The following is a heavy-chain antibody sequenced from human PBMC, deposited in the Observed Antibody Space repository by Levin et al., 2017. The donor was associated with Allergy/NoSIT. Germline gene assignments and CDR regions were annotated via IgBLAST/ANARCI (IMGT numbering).Heavy chain of an antibody. CDR3: TKVRYFFDSGGSYYFEYFQH. CDR1: GFTFNDYG. J-gene: IGHJ1*01. D-gene: IGHD3-22*01. Sequence: GESLKISCAASGFTFNDYGMAWVRQAPGKGLEWVATISHRGDTTFYADSVEGRFTISRDNSKTRLFLQMHSLRAEDTAIYYCTKVRYFFDSGGSYYFEYFQHWGQGTLLTVSS. V-gene: IGHV3-23*01. CDR2: ISHRGDTT.